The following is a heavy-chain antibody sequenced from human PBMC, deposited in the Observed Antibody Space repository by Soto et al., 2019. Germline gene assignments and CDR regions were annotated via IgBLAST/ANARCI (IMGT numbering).Heavy chain of an antibody. CDR3: AATEYYYYGMDV. CDR2: IYYSGST. J-gene: IGHJ6*02. Sequence: PSETLSLTCTVSGGSISSSSYYWGWIRQPPGKGLEWIGSIYYSGSTYYNPSLKSRVTISVDTSKNQFSLKLSSVTAADTAVYYCAATEYYYYGMDVWGQGTTVT. CDR1: GGSISSSSYY. D-gene: IGHD4-17*01. V-gene: IGHV4-39*01.